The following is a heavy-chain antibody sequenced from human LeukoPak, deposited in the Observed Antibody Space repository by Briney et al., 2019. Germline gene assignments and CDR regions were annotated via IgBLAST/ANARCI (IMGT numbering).Heavy chain of an antibody. CDR2: ISGSGGNT. CDR1: GFTFSSYA. V-gene: IGHV3-23*01. J-gene: IGHJ5*02. D-gene: IGHD3-10*01. CDR3: AKGPAMVRGTFDP. Sequence: GGTLRLSCAASGFTFSSYAMSWVRQAPGKGLEWVSSISGSGGNTYYADSVKGRFTISRDYSKNTLYLQMNSLRTEETAVYYCAKGPAMVRGTFDPWGQGTLVTVSS.